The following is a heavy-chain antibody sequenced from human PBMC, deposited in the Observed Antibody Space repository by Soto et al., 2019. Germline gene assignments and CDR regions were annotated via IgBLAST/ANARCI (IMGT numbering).Heavy chain of an antibody. CDR1: GFTFSSYA. Sequence: QPGGSLRLSCAASGFTFSSYAMSWVRQAPGKGLEWVSAISGSGGSTYYADSVKGRFTISRDNSKNTLYLQMNSLRAEDTAVYYCAKDRVPTVTRPQRGDYFDYWGQGTLVTVSS. V-gene: IGHV3-23*01. J-gene: IGHJ4*02. D-gene: IGHD4-17*01. CDR2: ISGSGGST. CDR3: AKDRVPTVTRPQRGDYFDY.